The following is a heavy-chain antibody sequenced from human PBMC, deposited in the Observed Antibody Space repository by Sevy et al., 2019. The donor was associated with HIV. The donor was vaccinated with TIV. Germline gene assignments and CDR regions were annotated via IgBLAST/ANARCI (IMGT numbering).Heavy chain of an antibody. Sequence: SETLSLTCTVSGGSISSYYWSWIRQPPGKGLEWIGYIYDSGSTNYNPYLKSRVTISVDTSKNQFSLKLSSVTAADTAVYYCARLSGYYDFWSGSGWFDPWGQGTLVTVSS. CDR3: ARLSGYYDFWSGSGWFDP. CDR1: GGSISSYY. CDR2: IYDSGST. D-gene: IGHD3-3*01. J-gene: IGHJ5*02. V-gene: IGHV4-59*12.